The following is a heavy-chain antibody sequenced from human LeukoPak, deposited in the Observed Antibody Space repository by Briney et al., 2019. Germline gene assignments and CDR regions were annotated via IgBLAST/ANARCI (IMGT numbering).Heavy chain of an antibody. Sequence: SETLSLTCAVSGYSISSGYYWGWIRQPPGKGLEWIGSIYHSGSTYYNPSLKSRVTISVDTSNNQFSLKLSSVTAADTAVYYCARVRKLVVPAAIDYWGQGTLVTVSS. CDR1: GYSISSGYY. V-gene: IGHV4-38-2*01. CDR3: ARVRKLVVPAAIDY. J-gene: IGHJ4*02. D-gene: IGHD2-2*02. CDR2: IYHSGST.